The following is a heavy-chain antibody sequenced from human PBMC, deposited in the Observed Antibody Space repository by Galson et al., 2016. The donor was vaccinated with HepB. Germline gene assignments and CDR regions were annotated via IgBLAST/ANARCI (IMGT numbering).Heavy chain of an antibody. CDR3: ARHLATAGTRGFDY. CDR1: GGSISSANW. D-gene: IGHD5-12*01. V-gene: IGHV4-4*02. J-gene: IGHJ4*02. Sequence: LTCDVLGGSISSANWWSWVRQPPGKGLEWIGEIYLGGRTHYNPSLESRITISIDNSNNRFSLHLNPATAADTAVYYCARHLATAGTRGFDYWGQGTLVTVSS. CDR2: IYLGGRT.